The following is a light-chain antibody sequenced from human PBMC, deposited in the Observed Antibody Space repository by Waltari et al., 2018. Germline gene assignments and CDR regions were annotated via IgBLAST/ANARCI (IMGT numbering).Light chain of an antibody. J-gene: IGLJ3*02. Sequence: YVLTQPPSVSVDPGKTARLTCGGDNIGSKSVNWYQQKPGQAPVLVMFYDSNRPSGIPDRLPGANSGNTATLTISWVEAGDEADYHCQVWDDVTDSGVFGGGTKLTVL. CDR1: NIGSKS. CDR3: QVWDDVTDSGV. V-gene: IGLV3-21*04. CDR2: YDS.